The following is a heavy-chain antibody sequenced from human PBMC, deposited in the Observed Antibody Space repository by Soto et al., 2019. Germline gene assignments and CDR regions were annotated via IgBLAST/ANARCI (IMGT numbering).Heavy chain of an antibody. CDR1: GYTFTSYD. V-gene: IGHV1-8*01. D-gene: IGHD2-15*01. J-gene: IGHJ5*02. CDR2: MNPNSGDT. Sequence: QVQLVQSGAEVKKPGASVRVSCKASGYTFTSYDINWVRQATGQGLEWLGWMNPNSGDTGYAQKFQGRVSLTRSTSISTAYMELSSLTSDDTAVYYCARYSGSNSGWFDPWGQGTRVTVSS. CDR3: ARYSGSNSGWFDP.